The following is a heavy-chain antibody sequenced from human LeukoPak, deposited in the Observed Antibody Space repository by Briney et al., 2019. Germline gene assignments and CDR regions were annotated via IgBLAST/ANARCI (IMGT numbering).Heavy chain of an antibody. CDR2: ISGGGSST. CDR3: AKLGYCSGGSCPLQIDY. CDR1: GFTFSSYG. Sequence: GGSLRLSCAASGFTFSSYGMSWVRQAPGKGLEWVSAISGGGSSTYYADSVRGRFTISRDNSKNTLYLQMNSLRAEDTAVYYCAKLGYCSGGSCPLQIDYWGQGTLVTVSS. D-gene: IGHD2-15*01. V-gene: IGHV3-23*01. J-gene: IGHJ4*02.